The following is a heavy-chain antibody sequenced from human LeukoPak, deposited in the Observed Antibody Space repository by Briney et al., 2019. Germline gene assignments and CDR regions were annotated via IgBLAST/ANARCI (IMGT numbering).Heavy chain of an antibody. D-gene: IGHD3-10*01. Sequence: ASVTVSCKASGGTFSIYAISWVRQAPGQGLEWMGGIIPVFGTANYAQKFQGRVTITADESTSTAYMELSSLRSEDTAVYYCATYGSGSSFDYWGQGTLVTVSP. CDR2: IIPVFGTA. CDR3: ATYGSGSSFDY. CDR1: GGTFSIYA. V-gene: IGHV1-69*13. J-gene: IGHJ4*02.